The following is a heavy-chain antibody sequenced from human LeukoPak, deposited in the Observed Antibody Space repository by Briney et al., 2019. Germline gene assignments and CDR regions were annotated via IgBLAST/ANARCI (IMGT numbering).Heavy chain of an antibody. D-gene: IGHD1-1*01. CDR2: IYASGST. Sequence: SETLSLTCTVSGGSINDYDWTWIRQPAGKGLEWIGRIYASGSTNYNPSLNSRVIMSVDTSNNQFSLTLSSVTAADAAVYYCTRYDVYYYGMDVWGQGTTVTVSS. CDR1: GGSINDYD. J-gene: IGHJ6*02. CDR3: TRYDVYYYGMDV. V-gene: IGHV4-4*07.